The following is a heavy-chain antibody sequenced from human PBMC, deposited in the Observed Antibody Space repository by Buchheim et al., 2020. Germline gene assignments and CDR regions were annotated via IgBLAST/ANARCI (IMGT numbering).Heavy chain of an antibody. CDR1: GFPFSFYS. Sequence: EVHLVESGGGLGQPGGSLRLSCAASGFPFSFYSMNWVRQAPGKGLEWVSYISSDSSTIYYADSVKGRFTISRDNAKKSLYLQMNSLGAEDTAVYYCARANLDIMLFGEVIGASSVWGRGYHMDVWGKGTT. V-gene: IGHV3-48*04. CDR2: ISSDSSTI. J-gene: IGHJ6*03. D-gene: IGHD3-3*01. CDR3: ARANLDIMLFGEVIGASSVWGRGYHMDV.